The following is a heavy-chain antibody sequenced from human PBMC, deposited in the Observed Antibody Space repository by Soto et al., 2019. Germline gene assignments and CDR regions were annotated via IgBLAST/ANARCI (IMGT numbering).Heavy chain of an antibody. V-gene: IGHV3-23*01. Sequence: GGSLRLSCAASGFTFSSYAMSWVRQAPGKGLEWVSAISGSVGSTSYADSVKGRFTISRDNSKNTLYLQMNSLRAEDTAVYYCAKDTADYDYVWGSYRSFAAFDIWGQGTMVTVSS. CDR3: AKDTADYDYVWGSYRSFAAFDI. CDR2: ISGSVGST. CDR1: GFTFSSYA. J-gene: IGHJ3*02. D-gene: IGHD3-16*02.